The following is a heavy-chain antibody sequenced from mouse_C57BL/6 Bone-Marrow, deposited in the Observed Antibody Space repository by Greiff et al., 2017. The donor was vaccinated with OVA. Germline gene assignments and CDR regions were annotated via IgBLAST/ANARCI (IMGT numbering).Heavy chain of an antibody. CDR2: ISSGGSYT. CDR3: ARSHYSNYVMDY. V-gene: IGHV5-6*01. D-gene: IGHD2-5*01. Sequence: EVQLQESGGDLVKPGGSLKLSCAASGFTFSSYGMSWVRQTPDKRLEWVATISSGGSYTYYPDSVKGRFTISRDNAKNTLYLQMSSLKSEDTAMYYCARSHYSNYVMDYWGQGTSVTVSS. J-gene: IGHJ4*01. CDR1: GFTFSSYG.